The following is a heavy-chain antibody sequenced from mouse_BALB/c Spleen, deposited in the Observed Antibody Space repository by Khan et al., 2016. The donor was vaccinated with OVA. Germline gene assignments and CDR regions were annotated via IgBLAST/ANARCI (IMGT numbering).Heavy chain of an antibody. CDR3: ARLAYFYDSEGFAY. CDR2: VSTGGHYT. J-gene: IGHJ3*01. D-gene: IGHD1-1*01. Sequence: EVQLVESGGDVVKPGGSLKLSCAASGFTFSTYGMSWVRQTPDKRLVWVATVSTGGHYTYYPDTVKGRFTISRDNAKDTLYLQMSSLKSEDTDMFYCARLAYFYDSEGFAYWGQGTLVTVSA. CDR1: GFTFSTYG. V-gene: IGHV5-6*01.